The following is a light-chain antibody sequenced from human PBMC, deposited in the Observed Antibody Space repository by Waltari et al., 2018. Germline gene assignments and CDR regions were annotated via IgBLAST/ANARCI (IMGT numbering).Light chain of an antibody. CDR2: KAS. J-gene: IGKJ2*02. V-gene: IGKV1-5*03. CDR3: QQYTST. Sequence: DIQMTQSPSTLSASVGDRVTITCRASQSISTWLAWYQQKPGKAPKLLIYKASTLESGVPSRFSGSGSGTEFTLTISDLQPDDFATYYCQQYTSTFGQGTKLEIK. CDR1: QSISTW.